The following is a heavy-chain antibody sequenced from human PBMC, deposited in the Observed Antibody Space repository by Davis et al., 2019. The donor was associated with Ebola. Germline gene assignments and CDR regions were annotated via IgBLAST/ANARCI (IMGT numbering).Heavy chain of an antibody. D-gene: IGHD4-17*01. J-gene: IGHJ5*02. CDR1: GFTFSNYA. V-gene: IGHV3-23*01. CDR2: ISASGADI. Sequence: PGGSLRLSCAASGFTFSNYAMSWVRQAPGGGLEWVSGISASGADIKYADSVRGRFSISRDDSKNTLYLQMNSLRAEDTAVYHCAKDAEDNGPVNWLDPWGQGTRVTVSS. CDR3: AKDAEDNGPVNWLDP.